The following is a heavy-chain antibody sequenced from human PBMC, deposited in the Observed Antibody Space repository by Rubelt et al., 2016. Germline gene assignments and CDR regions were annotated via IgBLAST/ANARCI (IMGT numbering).Heavy chain of an antibody. CDR3: AKSPLRYFDWLNGWFDP. Sequence: EVQLVESGGGLVQPGRSLRLSCAASGFTFDDYAMHWVRQAPGKGLEWFSGISWNSGSIGYSDSVKGRFTISRDNAKNSLYLQMNSLRAEDTALYYCAKSPLRYFDWLNGWFDPWGQGTLVTVSS. D-gene: IGHD3-9*01. CDR2: ISWNSGSI. V-gene: IGHV3-9*01. CDR1: GFTFDDYA. J-gene: IGHJ5*02.